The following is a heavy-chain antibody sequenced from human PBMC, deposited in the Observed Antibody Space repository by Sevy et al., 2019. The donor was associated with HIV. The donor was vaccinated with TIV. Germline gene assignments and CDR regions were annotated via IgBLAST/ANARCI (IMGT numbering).Heavy chain of an antibody. V-gene: IGHV3-7*01. D-gene: IGHD2-15*01. Sequence: GRSLRLSCAASGFTFNMYWMTWVRQAPGKGLEWVANIKEDGSERNYLDSVKGRFTISRDNAKESLYLQINSLRAEGTAVYYCARHCSGGSCYSLLPHYYYGMDVWGQGTTVTVSS. CDR3: ARHCSGGSCYSLLPHYYYGMDV. CDR1: GFTFNMYW. J-gene: IGHJ6*02. CDR2: IKEDGSER.